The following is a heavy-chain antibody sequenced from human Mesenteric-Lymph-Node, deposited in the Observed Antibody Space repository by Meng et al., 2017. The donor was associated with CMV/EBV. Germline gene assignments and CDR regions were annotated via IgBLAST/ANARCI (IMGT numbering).Heavy chain of an antibody. CDR2: IRSKAYGGTT. J-gene: IGHJ6*02. CDR1: GFTFGDYA. D-gene: IGHD6-6*01. Sequence: GESLKISCTASGFTFGDYAMSWVRQAPGKGLEWVGFIRSKAYGGTTEYAASVKGRFTISRDDSKSIAYLQMNSLKTEDTAVYYCTRVGSSPTHWGAPNYYYGMDVWGQGTTVTVSS. CDR3: TRVGSSPTHWGAPNYYYGMDV. V-gene: IGHV3-49*04.